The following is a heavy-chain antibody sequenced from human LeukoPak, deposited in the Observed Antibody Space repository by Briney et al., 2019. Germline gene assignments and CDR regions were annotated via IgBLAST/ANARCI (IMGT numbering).Heavy chain of an antibody. CDR1: GFSFRDYW. V-gene: IGHV3-11*03. Sequence: PGGSLRLSCAASGFSFRDYWVSWMRQAPGKGLEGVSYISGGSDHTNYADSVKGRFTISRDNAKNSLYLQMNSLTDEDTAVYYCARCQYNSSPDIWGQGTLVTVSS. CDR2: ISGGSDHT. D-gene: IGHD1-14*01. CDR3: ARCQYNSSPDI. J-gene: IGHJ4*02.